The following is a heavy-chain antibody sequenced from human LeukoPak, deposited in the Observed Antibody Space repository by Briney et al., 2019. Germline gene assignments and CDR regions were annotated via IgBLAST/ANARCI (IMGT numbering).Heavy chain of an antibody. J-gene: IGHJ6*03. D-gene: IGHD2-2*02. Sequence: SQTLSLTCTVSGGSISSGSYYWSWIPQPAGKGLEWIGRIYTSGSTNYNPSLKSRVTISVDTSKNQFTLKLSSVTAADTAVYYCAREYCSSTSCYKNYYYMDVWGKGTTVTVSS. V-gene: IGHV4-61*02. CDR3: AREYCSSTSCYKNYYYMDV. CDR1: GGSISSGSYY. CDR2: IYTSGST.